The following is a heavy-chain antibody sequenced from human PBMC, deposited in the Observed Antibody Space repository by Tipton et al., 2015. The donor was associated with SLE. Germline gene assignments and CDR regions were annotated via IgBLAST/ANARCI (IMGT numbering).Heavy chain of an antibody. D-gene: IGHD3-22*01. CDR3: ARDTATMIPGAFDI. V-gene: IGHV4-59*01. Sequence: TLSLTCTVSGGSISSYYWSWIRQPPGKGLEWIGYIYYSGSTNYNPSLKSRVTISVDTSKNQFSLKLSPVTAADTAVYYCARDTATMIPGAFDIWGQGTMVTVSS. CDR1: GGSISSYY. J-gene: IGHJ3*02. CDR2: IYYSGST.